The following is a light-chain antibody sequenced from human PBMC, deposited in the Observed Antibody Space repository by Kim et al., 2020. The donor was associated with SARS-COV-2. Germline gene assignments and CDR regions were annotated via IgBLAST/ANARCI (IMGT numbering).Light chain of an antibody. CDR2: AAV. Sequence: ASVGDKVTVTCRTSQNISNYLNWYHQKPGEAPKLLIYAAVTLQGGVSSRFSASGSGTDFTLMITSLQPEDLATYYCQQSYRIPYAFAQGTKLEI. V-gene: IGKV1-39*01. CDR3: QQSYRIPYA. CDR1: QNISNY. J-gene: IGKJ2*01.